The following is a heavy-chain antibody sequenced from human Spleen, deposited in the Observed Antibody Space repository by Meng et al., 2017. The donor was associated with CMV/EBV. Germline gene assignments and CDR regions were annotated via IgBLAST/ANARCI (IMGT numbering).Heavy chain of an antibody. Sequence: SETLSLTCTVSGDSITTYYWSWIRQPPGKGLQWIGYIYYNGGTNYNPSLKSRVTISVDTSKNQFSLKLTSVTAADTAVYYCARWDRTWIDGFDVWGQGTAVTVS. J-gene: IGHJ3*01. CDR3: ARWDRTWIDGFDV. V-gene: IGHV4-59*01. CDR1: GDSITTYY. D-gene: IGHD1-14*01. CDR2: IYYNGGT.